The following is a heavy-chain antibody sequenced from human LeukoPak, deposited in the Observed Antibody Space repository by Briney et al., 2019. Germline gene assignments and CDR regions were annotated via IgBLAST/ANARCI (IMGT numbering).Heavy chain of an antibody. V-gene: IGHV4-34*01. CDR2: INHSGST. CDR3: ARSSHYYGSGSYCKAYFDY. D-gene: IGHD3-10*01. J-gene: IGHJ4*02. Sequence: PSETPSLTCALYGGSFSGHYWSWIRQPPGKGLEWIGEINHSGSTNYNPSLKSRVTISVDTSKNQFSLKLSSVTAADTAVYYCARSSHYYGSGSYCKAYFDYWGQGTLVTVSS. CDR1: GGSFSGHY.